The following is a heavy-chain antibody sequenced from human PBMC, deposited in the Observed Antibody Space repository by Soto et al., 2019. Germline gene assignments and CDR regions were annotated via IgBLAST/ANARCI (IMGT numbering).Heavy chain of an antibody. CDR1: GYTFTGYY. Sequence: ASVKVSCKASGYTFTGYYMHWVRQAPGQGLEWMGWINPNSGGTNYAQKFQGWVTMTRDTSISTAYMELSRLRSDDTAVYYCARVGRDHNYYYYGMDVWGQGTTVTV. J-gene: IGHJ6*02. V-gene: IGHV1-2*04. CDR3: ARVGRDHNYYYYGMDV. D-gene: IGHD3-10*01. CDR2: INPNSGGT.